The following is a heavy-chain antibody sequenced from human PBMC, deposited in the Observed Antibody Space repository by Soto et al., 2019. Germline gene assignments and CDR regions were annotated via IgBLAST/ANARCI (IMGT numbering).Heavy chain of an antibody. V-gene: IGHV3-23*01. CDR1: GFTFSSYA. D-gene: IGHD2-2*01. CDR2: ISGSAGST. Sequence: EVQLLESGGGLVQPGGSLRLSCAASGFTFSSYAISWVRQAPGKGLEWVSAISGSAGSTYYADFVKGRFTISRDNSKNTLYLEMSSLRAEDTAVYYCAKVPAAGGIDYWGQGTLVTVSS. J-gene: IGHJ4*02. CDR3: AKVPAAGGIDY.